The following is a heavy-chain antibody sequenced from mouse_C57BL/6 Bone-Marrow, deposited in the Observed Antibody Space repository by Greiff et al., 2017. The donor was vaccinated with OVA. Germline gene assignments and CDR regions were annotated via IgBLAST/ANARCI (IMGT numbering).Heavy chain of an antibody. CDR2: IYPGSGST. CDR1: GYTFTSYW. CDR3: ATICRGFAY. Sequence: QVHVKQSGAELVKPGASVKMSCKASGYTFTSYWITWVKQRPGQGLEWIGDIYPGSGSTNYNEKFKSKATLTVDTSSSTAYMQLSSLTSEDSAVYYCATICRGFAYWGQGTLVTVSA. J-gene: IGHJ3*01. D-gene: IGHD3-1*01. V-gene: IGHV1-55*01.